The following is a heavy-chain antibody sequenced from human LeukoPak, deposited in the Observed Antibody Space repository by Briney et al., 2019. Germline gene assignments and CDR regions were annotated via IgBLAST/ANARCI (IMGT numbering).Heavy chain of an antibody. CDR2: ISRSSSYT. J-gene: IGHJ5*02. CDR3: ARGIVVVVAATPGFRFDP. V-gene: IGHV3-11*05. Sequence: GGSLRLSCAASGFTFSDYYMSWIRQAPGKGLEWVSYISRSSSYTNYADSVKGRFTISRDNAKNSLYLQMNSLRAEDTAVYYCARGIVVVVAATPGFRFDPWGQGTLVTVSS. D-gene: IGHD2-15*01. CDR1: GFTFSDYY.